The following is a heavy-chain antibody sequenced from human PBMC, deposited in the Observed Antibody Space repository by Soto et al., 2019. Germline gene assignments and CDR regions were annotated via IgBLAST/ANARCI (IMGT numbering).Heavy chain of an antibody. CDR2: IYYSGST. J-gene: IGHJ6*02. V-gene: IGHV4-31*03. Sequence: KPSETLSLTCTVSGGSIISGGYYLICIRQHPGKGLEWIGYIYYSGSTYYNPSLKSRVTISVDTSKNQFSLKLSSVTAADTAVYYCARVDGYYYYGMDVWGQGTTVTVSS. CDR1: GGSIISGGYY. CDR3: ARVDGYYYYGMDV.